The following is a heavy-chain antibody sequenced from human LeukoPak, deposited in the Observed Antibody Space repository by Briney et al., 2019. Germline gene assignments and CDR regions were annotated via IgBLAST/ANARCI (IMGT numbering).Heavy chain of an antibody. J-gene: IGHJ6*03. Sequence: SETLSLTCTVSGGSISSYYRSWIRQPAGKGLEWIGRIYTSGSTNYNPSLKSRVTMSVDTSKSQFSLKLSSVTAADTAVYYCARDVTGTTYYYYYMGVWGKGTTVTVSS. CDR2: IYTSGST. V-gene: IGHV4-4*07. D-gene: IGHD1/OR15-1a*01. CDR1: GGSISSYY. CDR3: ARDVTGTTYYYYYMGV.